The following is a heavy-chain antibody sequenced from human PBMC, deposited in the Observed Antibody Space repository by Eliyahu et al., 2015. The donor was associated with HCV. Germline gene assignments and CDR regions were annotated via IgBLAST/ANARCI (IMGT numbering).Heavy chain of an antibody. CDR3: ASGGGGIAVAGTGGWFDP. V-gene: IGHV4-59*01. J-gene: IGHJ5*02. Sequence: QVQLQXSGPGLVKPSETLSLTCTVSGXSISSYYWSWIRQPPGKGLEXIGYIYYSGSTNANPSLKSRVTISLDTSKNQFSLKLSSVTAADTAVYYCASGGGGIAVAGTGGWFDPWGQGTLVTVSS. CDR1: GXSISSYY. CDR2: IYYSGST. D-gene: IGHD6-19*01.